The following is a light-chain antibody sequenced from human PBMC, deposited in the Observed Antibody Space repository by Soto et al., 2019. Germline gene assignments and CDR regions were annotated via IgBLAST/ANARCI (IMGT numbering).Light chain of an antibody. J-gene: IGLJ2*01. CDR3: AAWDDSLRGV. CDR1: SSNIGSNY. CDR2: RNN. V-gene: IGLV1-47*01. Sequence: QSVLTQPPSASGTPGQRVTISCSGSSSNIGSNYVYWYQQLPGTAPKLLIYRNNQRPSGVPDRFSGSKSGTSASLAISGLRSEDEADDYCAAWDDSLRGVFGGGTKLTVL.